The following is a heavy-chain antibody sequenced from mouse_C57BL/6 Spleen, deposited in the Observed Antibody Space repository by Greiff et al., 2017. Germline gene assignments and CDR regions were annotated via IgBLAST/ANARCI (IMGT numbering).Heavy chain of an antibody. CDR2: INYDGSST. J-gene: IGHJ1*03. D-gene: IGHD1-1*01. Sequence: EVMLVESEGGLVQPGSSMKLSCTASGFTFSDYYMAWVRQVPEKGLEWVANINYDGSSTYYLDSLKSRFIISRDNAKNILYLQMSSLKSEDTATYYCARDQEDYHGSSYGYFDVWGTGTTVTVSS. CDR3: ARDQEDYHGSSYGYFDV. V-gene: IGHV5-16*01. CDR1: GFTFSDYY.